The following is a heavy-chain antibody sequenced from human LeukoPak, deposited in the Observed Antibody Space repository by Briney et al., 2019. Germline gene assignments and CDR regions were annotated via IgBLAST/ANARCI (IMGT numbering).Heavy chain of an antibody. J-gene: IGHJ4*02. CDR3: ARGDKGLTI. D-gene: IGHD4/OR15-4a*01. CDR2: IWYDGSNK. CDR1: GFIFSSYA. V-gene: IGHV3-33*08. Sequence: GGSLRLSCAASGFIFSSYATSWVRQAPGKGLEWVAVIWYDGSNKYYADSVKGRFTISRDNSKNTLYLQMNSLRAEDTAVYYCARGDKGLTIWGQGTLVTVSS.